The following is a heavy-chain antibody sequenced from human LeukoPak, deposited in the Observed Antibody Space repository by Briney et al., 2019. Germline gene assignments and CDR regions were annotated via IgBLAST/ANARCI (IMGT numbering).Heavy chain of an antibody. D-gene: IGHD6-19*01. V-gene: IGHV1-2*02. CDR2: IKPDSGSS. J-gene: IGHJ4*02. CDR1: GYTFTAYY. CDR3: ARARVPIAVAGLYYFDY. Sequence: VASVKVSCKASGYTFTAYYIHWLRQAPGQGPEWMGWIKPDSGSSHYAQKFQGRVTMTRDTSSNSAYMDLTRLKSEDTAVYYCARARVPIAVAGLYYFDYWGQGALVTVSS.